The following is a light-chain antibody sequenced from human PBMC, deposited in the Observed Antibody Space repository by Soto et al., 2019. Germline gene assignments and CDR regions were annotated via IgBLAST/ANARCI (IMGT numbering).Light chain of an antibody. V-gene: IGKV3-15*01. CDR3: QQYRSWPRT. J-gene: IGKJ1*01. CDR1: QRVSSN. Sequence: ERMMTQSPATLSASPGERATLSCRASQRVSSNLAWYQQKPGRAPRLLIYGASTRATGIPGRFSGSGSGTEFTLTISGLQSEDFAVYYCQQYRSWPRTFGQGTKVDIK. CDR2: GAS.